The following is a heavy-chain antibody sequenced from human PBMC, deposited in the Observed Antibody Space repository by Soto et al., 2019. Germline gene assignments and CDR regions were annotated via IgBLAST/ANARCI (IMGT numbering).Heavy chain of an antibody. CDR2: IVVGSGNT. J-gene: IGHJ4*02. Sequence: QMQLVQSGPEVKKPGTSVKVSCKASGFTFTSSAVQWVRQARGQRLEWIGWIVVGSGNTNYAQKFQERVTITRDMSTSTAYMELSSLRSEDTAVYYCAAVPYDILTGLRVVEYYFDYWGQGTLVTVSS. CDR3: AAVPYDILTGLRVVEYYFDY. CDR1: GFTFTSSA. D-gene: IGHD3-9*01. V-gene: IGHV1-58*01.